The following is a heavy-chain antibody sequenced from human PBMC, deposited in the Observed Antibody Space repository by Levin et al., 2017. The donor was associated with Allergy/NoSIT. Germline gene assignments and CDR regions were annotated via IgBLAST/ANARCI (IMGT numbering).Heavy chain of an antibody. D-gene: IGHD4-17*01. CDR1: GFTFSSYA. J-gene: IGHJ4*02. V-gene: IGHV3-30-3*01. CDR3: ARESYGDYVFNY. CDR2: ISYDGSNK. Sequence: LSLTCAASGFTFSSYAMHWVRQAPGKGLEWVAVISYDGSNKYYADSVKGRFTISRDNSKNTLYLQMNSLRAEDTAVYYCARESYGDYVFNYWGQGTLVTVSS.